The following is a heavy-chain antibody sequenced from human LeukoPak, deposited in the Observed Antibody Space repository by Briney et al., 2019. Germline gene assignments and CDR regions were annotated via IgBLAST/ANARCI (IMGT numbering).Heavy chain of an antibody. J-gene: IGHJ3*02. Sequence: SETLSLTCTVSGGSISSSSYYWGWIRQPPGKGLEWIGSIYYSGSTYYNPSLESRVTISVDTSKNQFSLKLSSVTAADTAVYYCARHSVGTMGDAFDIWGQGTMVTVSS. V-gene: IGHV4-39*01. CDR2: IYYSGST. CDR3: ARHSVGTMGDAFDI. CDR1: GGSISSSSYY. D-gene: IGHD1-14*01.